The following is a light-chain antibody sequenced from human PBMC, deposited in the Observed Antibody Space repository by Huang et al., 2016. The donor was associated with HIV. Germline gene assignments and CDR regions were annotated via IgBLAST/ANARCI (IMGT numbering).Light chain of an antibody. CDR1: QSVKSY. Sequence: ETVLTQSPATLSLSPGERATLSCRASQSVKSYLAWYQQKPGQPPRLLIYDASNRATVIPARFSGSGSGTDFTLTISSLEPEDFAVYYCQQRKYWPPITFGQGTRLEIK. CDR2: DAS. V-gene: IGKV3-11*01. CDR3: QQRKYWPPIT. J-gene: IGKJ5*01.